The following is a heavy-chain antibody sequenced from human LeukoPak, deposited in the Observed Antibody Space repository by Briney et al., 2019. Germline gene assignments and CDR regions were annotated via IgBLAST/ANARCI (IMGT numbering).Heavy chain of an antibody. D-gene: IGHD6-6*01. CDR2: ISYDGSNK. V-gene: IGHV3-30*18. Sequence: GRSLRLSCAASGFTFSSYGMHWVRQAPGKGLEWVAVISYDGSNKYYADSVKGRFTISRDNSKNTLYLQMNSLRAEDTAVYYCAKDRIAARWCLDYWGQGTLVTVSS. CDR1: GFTFSSYG. CDR3: AKDRIAARWCLDY. J-gene: IGHJ4*02.